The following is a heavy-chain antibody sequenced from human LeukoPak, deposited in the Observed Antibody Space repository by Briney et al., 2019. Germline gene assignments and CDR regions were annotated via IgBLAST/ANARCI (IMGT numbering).Heavy chain of an antibody. CDR1: GFTFSSYE. V-gene: IGHV3-48*03. D-gene: IGHD3-22*01. Sequence: GGSLRLSCAASGFTFSSYEMNWVRQAPGKGLEWVSYISSSGSTIYYADSVKGRFTISRDNAKNSLYLQMNSLRAEDTAVYYCTTSITMIVLLWGQGTMVTVSS. J-gene: IGHJ3*01. CDR3: TTSITMIVLL. CDR2: ISSSGSTI.